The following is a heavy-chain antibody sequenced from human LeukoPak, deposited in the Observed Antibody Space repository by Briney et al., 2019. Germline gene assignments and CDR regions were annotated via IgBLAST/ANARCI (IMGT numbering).Heavy chain of an antibody. CDR1: GFTFSTYG. CDR3: AKEFNRGLPDY. CDR2: ISYDGGNE. J-gene: IGHJ4*02. Sequence: GGSLRLSCAASGFTFSTYGMHWVRQAPGKGLEWVAVISYDGGNEYYADSVKGRFTISRDNSKNTLYLQMSSLRAEDTAVYYCAKEFNRGLPDYWGQGTLVTVPS. D-gene: IGHD2-21*01. V-gene: IGHV3-30*18.